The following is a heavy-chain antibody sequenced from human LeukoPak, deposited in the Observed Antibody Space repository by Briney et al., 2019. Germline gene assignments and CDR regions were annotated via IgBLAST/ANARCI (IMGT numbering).Heavy chain of an antibody. V-gene: IGHV3-23*01. J-gene: IGHJ5*02. CDR2: ISGSGGST. Sequence: GGPLRLSCAASGFTFSSYAMSWVRQAPGKGLEWVSAISGSGGSTYYADSVKGRFTISRDNSKNTLYLQMNSLRAEDTAVYYCAKGGIRIAARRTPNWFDPWGQGTLVTVSS. D-gene: IGHD6-6*01. CDR1: GFTFSSYA. CDR3: AKGGIRIAARRTPNWFDP.